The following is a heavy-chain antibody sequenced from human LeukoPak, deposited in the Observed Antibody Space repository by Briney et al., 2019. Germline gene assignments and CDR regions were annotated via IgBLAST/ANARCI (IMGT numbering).Heavy chain of an antibody. D-gene: IGHD3-10*01. V-gene: IGHV3-23*01. CDR3: AKGGGLWFGESPYGMDV. J-gene: IGHJ6*02. CDR1: EFTFSSYG. Sequence: GGSLRLSCAASEFTFSSYGMHWVRRAPGKGLEWVSAISGSGGSTYYADSVKGRFTISRDNSKNTLYLQMNSLRAEDTAVYYCAKGGGLWFGESPYGMDVWGQGTTVTVSS. CDR2: ISGSGGST.